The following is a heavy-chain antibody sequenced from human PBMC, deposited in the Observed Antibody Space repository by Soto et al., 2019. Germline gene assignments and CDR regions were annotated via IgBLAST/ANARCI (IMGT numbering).Heavy chain of an antibody. CDR2: IYYSGST. Sequence: SETLSLTCTVSGGSISSYYWSWIRQPPGKGLEWIGYIYYSGSTNYDPSLKSRVTISVDTSKNQFSLKLSSVTAADTAVYYCARVIVGAAGCDYWGQGTLVTVSS. CDR3: ARVIVGAAGCDY. D-gene: IGHD1-26*01. J-gene: IGHJ4*02. V-gene: IGHV4-59*01. CDR1: GGSISSYY.